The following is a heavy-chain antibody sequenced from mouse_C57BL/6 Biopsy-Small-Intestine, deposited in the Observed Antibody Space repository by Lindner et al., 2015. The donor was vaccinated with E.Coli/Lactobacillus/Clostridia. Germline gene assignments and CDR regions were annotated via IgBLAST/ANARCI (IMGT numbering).Heavy chain of an antibody. CDR1: GYTFTNHD. J-gene: IGHJ4*01. V-gene: IGHV1-84*02. D-gene: IGHD1-3*01. CDR2: MNSNSGNT. CDR3: ARGSGSDGRDWFDP. Sequence: SVKVSCKASGYTFTNHDIDWVRQAPGQGLEWMGWMNSNSGNTGYAQQFQGRVTMTRDTSTSTAYMELNSLRSEDTAVYYCARGSGSDGRDWFDPWGQGTLVTVSS.